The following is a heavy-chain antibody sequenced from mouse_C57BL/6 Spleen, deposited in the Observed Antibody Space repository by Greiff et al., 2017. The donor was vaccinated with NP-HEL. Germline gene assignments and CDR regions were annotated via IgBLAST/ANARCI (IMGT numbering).Heavy chain of an antibody. D-gene: IGHD1-1*01. V-gene: IGHV2-6*01. CDR3: ARSHYYGSKGGAMDY. Sequence: VQLQQSGPGLVAPSRSLSITCTVSGFSLTSYGVDWVRQSPGKGLEWLGVIWGVGSTNYNSALKSRLSISKDNSKSQVFLKMNSLQTDDTAMYYCARSHYYGSKGGAMDYWGQGTSVTVSS. CDR2: IWGVGST. J-gene: IGHJ4*01. CDR1: GFSLTSYG.